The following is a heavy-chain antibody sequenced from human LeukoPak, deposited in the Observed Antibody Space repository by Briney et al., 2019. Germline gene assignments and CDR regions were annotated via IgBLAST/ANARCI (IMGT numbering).Heavy chain of an antibody. D-gene: IGHD3-22*01. V-gene: IGHV4-59*08. CDR1: GGSIISYY. J-gene: IGHJ4*02. CDR3: ARHLYDSSVGTFYFDY. CDR2: IYYSGST. Sequence: SRTLSFTCTVSGGSIISYYWSWIRQPPGKGREGMGYIYYSGSTNYNPSLKSRVTISVDTSKNQFSLKLSSVTAADTAVYYCARHLYDSSVGTFYFDYWGQGTLVTVSS.